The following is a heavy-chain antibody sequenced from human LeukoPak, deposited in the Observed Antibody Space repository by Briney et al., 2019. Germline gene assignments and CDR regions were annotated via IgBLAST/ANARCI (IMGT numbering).Heavy chain of an antibody. CDR1: GFSFNKYA. D-gene: IGHD2-21*01. Sequence: PGGSLRLPCAASGFSFNKYAMTWVRQAPGKGLEWISTITGSGGSTDYADSVEGRFTISRDNSKDTLYLQMSSLRVEDTAVYYCARVVVVVSSTARGWFDAWGQGTLVTVSS. CDR2: ITGSGGST. CDR3: ARVVVVVSSTARGWFDA. J-gene: IGHJ5*02. V-gene: IGHV3-23*01.